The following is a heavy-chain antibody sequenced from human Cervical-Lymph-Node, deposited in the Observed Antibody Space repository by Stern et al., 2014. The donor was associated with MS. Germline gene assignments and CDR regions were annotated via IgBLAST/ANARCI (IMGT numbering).Heavy chain of an antibody. CDR2: INAGNGNT. V-gene: IGHV1-3*01. J-gene: IGHJ4*02. CDR3: ARMGLYYDSSGAFDY. D-gene: IGHD3-22*01. Sequence: VQLVESGAEVKKPGASVKVSCKASGYTFTSYAMHWVRQAPGQRLEWMGWINAGNGNTKYSQKFQGRVTITRDTSASTAYMELSSLRSEDTAVYYCARMGLYYDSSGAFDYWGQGTLVTVSS. CDR1: GYTFTSYA.